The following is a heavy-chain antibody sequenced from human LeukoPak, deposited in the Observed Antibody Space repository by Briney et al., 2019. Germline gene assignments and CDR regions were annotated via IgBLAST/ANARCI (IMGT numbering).Heavy chain of an antibody. V-gene: IGHV4-34*01. CDR2: INHSGST. CDR1: GGSFSGYY. D-gene: IGHD2-21*02. Sequence: PSETLSLTCAVYGGSFSGYYWSWIRQPPGKGLEWIGAINHSGSTNYNSSLKSRVTISVDTSKNQFSLKLSSVTAADTAVYYCASTVVTATEYFQHWGQGTLVTVSS. J-gene: IGHJ1*01. CDR3: ASTVVTATEYFQH.